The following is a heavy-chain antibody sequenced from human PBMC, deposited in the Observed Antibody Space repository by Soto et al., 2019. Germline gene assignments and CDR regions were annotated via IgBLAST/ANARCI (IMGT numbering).Heavy chain of an antibody. CDR1: GFTFSIYA. V-gene: IGHV3-23*01. J-gene: IGHJ4*02. Sequence: EVQLLESGGGLVQPGGSLRLSCAASGFTFSIYAMNWVRQAPGKGLEWVAGIIGAGAPYYADPVKGRFTISRDNSNNILYLQMNNLRDEDTALYFCAKDVTPDSRWDIDYGGQGTLVTVSS. CDR3: AKDVTPDSRWDIDY. D-gene: IGHD1-26*01. CDR2: IIGAGAP.